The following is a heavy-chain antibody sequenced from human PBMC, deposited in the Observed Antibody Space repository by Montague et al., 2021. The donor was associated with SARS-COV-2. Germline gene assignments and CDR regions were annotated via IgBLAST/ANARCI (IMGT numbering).Heavy chain of an antibody. Sequence: SLRLSCAASGFTFSAYTIHWVRQAPGKGLEWVAPISHDGSNKYYADSVKGRFTISRDNSKNTLYVQMNSLRAEDTAVYYCARERAITMVRGVIRPTKWFDPWGQGTLVTVSS. D-gene: IGHD3-10*01. V-gene: IGHV3-30*04. J-gene: IGHJ5*02. CDR2: ISHDGSNK. CDR1: GFTFSAYT. CDR3: ARERAITMVRGVIRPTKWFDP.